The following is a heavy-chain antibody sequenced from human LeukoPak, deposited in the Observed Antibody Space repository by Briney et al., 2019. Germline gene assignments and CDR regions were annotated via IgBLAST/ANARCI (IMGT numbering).Heavy chain of an antibody. CDR2: IYTSGST. J-gene: IGHJ6*03. CDR3: ARDNRETKTTVSTYYYYMDV. V-gene: IGHV4-61*02. CDR1: GGSISSGSYY. D-gene: IGHD4-11*01. Sequence: SETLSLTCTVSGGSISSGSYYWSWIRQPAGKGLEWIGRIYTSGSTNYNPSLKSRVTISVDTSKNQFSLKLSSVTAADTADYYCARDNRETKTTVSTYYYYMDVWGKGTTVTVSS.